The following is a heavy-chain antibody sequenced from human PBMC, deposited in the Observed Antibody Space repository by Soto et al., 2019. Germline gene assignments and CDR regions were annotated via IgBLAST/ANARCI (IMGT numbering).Heavy chain of an antibody. D-gene: IGHD3-16*01. CDR1: GFTFSSYG. J-gene: IGHJ6*02. Sequence: QVQLVESGGGVVQPGRSLRLSCAASGFTFSSYGMHWVRQAPGKGLEWVAVIWYDGSNKYYADSVKGRFTISRDNSKNTLYLQMNSLRAEDTAVYYCASVGGSPYGMDVWGQGTTVTVSS. CDR3: ASVGGSPYGMDV. CDR2: IWYDGSNK. V-gene: IGHV3-33*01.